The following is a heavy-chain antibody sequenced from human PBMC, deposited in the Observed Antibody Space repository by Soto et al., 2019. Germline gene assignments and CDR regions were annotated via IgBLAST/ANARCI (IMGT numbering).Heavy chain of an antibody. D-gene: IGHD6-19*01. V-gene: IGHV4-59*01. Sequence: QVQLQESGPGLVKPSETLSLTCTVSGGSISSYYWSWIRQPPGKGLEWIGYIYYSGSTNYNPSLKRRVNISGDTSKNPFSLKLSSVTAADTAVYYCASTAHSSGWYSGGFDYWGQGTLVTVSS. CDR2: IYYSGST. J-gene: IGHJ4*02. CDR3: ASTAHSSGWYSGGFDY. CDR1: GGSISSYY.